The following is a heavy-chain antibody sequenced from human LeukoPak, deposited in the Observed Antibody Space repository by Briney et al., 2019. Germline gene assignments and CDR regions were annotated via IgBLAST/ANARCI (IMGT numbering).Heavy chain of an antibody. D-gene: IGHD1-26*01. Sequence: SETLSLTCTVSGGSISSSSYYWGWIRQPPGKGLEWIGSIYYSGSTYYNPSLKSRVTISVDTSKNQFSLKLSSVTAADTAVYYCARGRQQELLGPNWYFDLWGRGTLVTVSS. CDR3: ARGRQQELLGPNWYFDL. V-gene: IGHV4-39*07. CDR1: GGSISSSSYY. CDR2: IYYSGST. J-gene: IGHJ2*01.